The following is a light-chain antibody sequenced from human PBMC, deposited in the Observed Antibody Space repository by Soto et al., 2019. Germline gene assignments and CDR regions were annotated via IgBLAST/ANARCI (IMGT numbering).Light chain of an antibody. Sequence: DIHMTQSTSTLSVSVGNRDTITCGASQTISSWLALYQQKPGKAPKLLIYKASTLKSGVPSRFSGSGSGTEFTLTISSLQPDDLATYYCQQYKTYSWTFGQGTKVDIK. CDR2: KAS. V-gene: IGKV1-5*03. CDR1: QTISSW. J-gene: IGKJ1*01. CDR3: QQYKTYSWT.